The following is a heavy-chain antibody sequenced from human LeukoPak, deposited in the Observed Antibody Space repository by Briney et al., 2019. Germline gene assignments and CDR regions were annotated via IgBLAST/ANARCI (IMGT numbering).Heavy chain of an antibody. V-gene: IGHV4-59*01. Sequence: PSETLSLTCTVSGGSISSYYWSWIRQPPGKGLEWIGYNYYSGSTNYNPSLKSRVTISVDTSKNQFSLKLSSVTAADTAVYYCARDRGVVPAANPFFYYYYGMDVWGKGTTVTVSS. J-gene: IGHJ6*04. CDR3: ARDRGVVPAANPFFYYYYGMDV. CDR2: NYYSGST. CDR1: GGSISSYY. D-gene: IGHD2-2*01.